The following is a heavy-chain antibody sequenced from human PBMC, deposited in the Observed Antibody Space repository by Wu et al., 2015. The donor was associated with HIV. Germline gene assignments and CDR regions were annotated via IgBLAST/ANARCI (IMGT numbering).Heavy chain of an antibody. CDR3: ARGGQLDPHYYYYYYMDV. J-gene: IGHJ6*03. Sequence: QVQLVQSGAEVKKPGASVKVSCKASGYTFTGYYMHWVRQAPGQGLEWMGWINPNSGGTNYAQKFQGRVTMTRDTSISTAYMELSRLRSDDTAVYYCARGGQLDPHYYYYYYMDVWGKRATVTVSS. CDR2: INPNSGGT. V-gene: IGHV1-2*02. CDR1: GYTFTGYY. D-gene: IGHD6-13*01.